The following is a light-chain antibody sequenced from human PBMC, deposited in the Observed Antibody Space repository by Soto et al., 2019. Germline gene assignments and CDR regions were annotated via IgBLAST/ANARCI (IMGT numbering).Light chain of an antibody. CDR1: STDVGRYNY. V-gene: IGLV2-14*01. Sequence: QSALTQPASVSGSPGQSITIPCTGTSTDVGRYNYVSWYQQHPGKAPKLMIYDVSNRPSGVSSRFSGSKSGITASLTISGLQAEDEADYYCSSYTSDSTYVFGTGTKVTVL. J-gene: IGLJ1*01. CDR2: DVS. CDR3: SSYTSDSTYV.